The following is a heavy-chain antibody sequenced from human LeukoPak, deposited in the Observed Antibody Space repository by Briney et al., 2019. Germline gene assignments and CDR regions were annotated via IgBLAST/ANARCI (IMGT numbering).Heavy chain of an antibody. Sequence: SETLSLTCTVSGGSICSYYWSWIRQPPGKGLEWIGYIYYSGSTNYNPSLKSRVTISVDTSKNQFSLKLSSVTAADTAVYYCARGPGYSGYYYYYYGMDVWGQGTTVTVSS. CDR3: ARGPGYSGYYYYYYGMDV. V-gene: IGHV4-59*01. D-gene: IGHD5-12*01. J-gene: IGHJ6*02. CDR2: IYYSGST. CDR1: GGSICSYY.